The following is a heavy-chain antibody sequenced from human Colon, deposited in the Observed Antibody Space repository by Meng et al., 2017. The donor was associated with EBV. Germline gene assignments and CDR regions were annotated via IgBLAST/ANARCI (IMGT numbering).Heavy chain of an antibody. V-gene: IGHV4-34*01. CDR1: SWAVSWFH. CDR3: ARGEPVPGHFLKS. Sequence: QRQPQGSGVEMLEPSVTLSLTCCGSSWAVSWFHWSRNRQPPGKGLVGMVDINHSGNTNYNPSLNSRVTITIATLKNQFTLKLSSVTDAATAVYFCARGEPVPGHFLKSWGQGTLVTVSS. CDR2: INHSGNT. D-gene: IGHD6-19*01. J-gene: IGHJ5*02.